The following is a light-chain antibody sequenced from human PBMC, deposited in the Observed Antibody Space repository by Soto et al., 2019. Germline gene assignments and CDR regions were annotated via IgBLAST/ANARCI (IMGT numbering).Light chain of an antibody. CDR2: KVS. V-gene: IGKV2-24*01. Sequence: IALTQSPRRSAVTLWQSASISCSTSQSLSHRDGATYLSWLHLGPGQSPRLLIYKVSNRCPGDQDRFSGSGAGTDFTLKINRVEDEDVGTYYWMQSSHFPRTFGGGTKVEI. CDR3: MQSSHFPRT. J-gene: IGKJ4*01. CDR1: QSLSHRDGATY.